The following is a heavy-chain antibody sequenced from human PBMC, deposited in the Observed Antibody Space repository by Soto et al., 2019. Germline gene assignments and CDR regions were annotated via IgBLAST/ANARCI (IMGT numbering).Heavy chain of an antibody. V-gene: IGHV4-34*01. D-gene: IGHD2-15*01. CDR3: ARAAPRYCSGGSCYSGRAY. CDR2: INHSAST. CDR1: GGSFSGYY. Sequence: QVQLQQWGAGLLKPSETLSLTCAVYGGSFSGYYWSWIRQPPGKGLEWIGEINHSASTNYNPSLKCRVTISVDTSKNQFSLTLSSVTAADTAVYYCARAAPRYCSGGSCYSGRAYWGQGTLVTVSS. J-gene: IGHJ4*02.